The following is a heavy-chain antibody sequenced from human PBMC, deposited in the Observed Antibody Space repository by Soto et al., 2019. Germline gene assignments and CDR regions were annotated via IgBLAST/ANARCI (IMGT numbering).Heavy chain of an antibody. CDR2: IYSSGST. CDR1: GGAINSYY. J-gene: IGHJ5*02. D-gene: IGHD3-3*01. CDR3: ARGQRFPDWFDP. V-gene: IGHV4-4*07. Sequence: QVHLQESGPGLVKPSETLSLTCTVSGGAINSYYWTWIRQPAGKGLEWIGRIYSSGSTKYNPSLQRRVPMSLDTSKNQFSLRLTSVTAADTAVYCCARGQRFPDWFDPWGQGTLVTVSS.